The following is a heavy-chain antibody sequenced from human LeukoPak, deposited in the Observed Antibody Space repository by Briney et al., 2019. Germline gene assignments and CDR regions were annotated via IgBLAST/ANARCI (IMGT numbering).Heavy chain of an antibody. CDR1: SGSFSGYN. CDR2: INQSGRI. CDR3: AREAAIATAIVWFDP. D-gene: IGHD6-13*01. Sequence: SETLSRTCAVYSGSFSGYNWNWIRQSPGKGLEWIGEINQSGRINYDPSLKSRVTISVDTSKNQFSLKLTSLTAADTAVYYCAREAAIATAIVWFDPWGQGTLVTVTS. J-gene: IGHJ5*02. V-gene: IGHV4-34*01.